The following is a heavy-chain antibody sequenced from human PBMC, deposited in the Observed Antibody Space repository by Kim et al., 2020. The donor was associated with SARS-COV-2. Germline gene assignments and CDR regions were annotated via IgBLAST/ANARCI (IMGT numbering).Heavy chain of an antibody. V-gene: IGHV3-9*01. CDR2: ISWNSGSI. J-gene: IGHJ6*02. Sequence: GGSLRLSCAASGFTFGDYAMHWVRQAPGKGLEWVSGISWNSGSIGYADSVKGRFTISRDNAKNSLYLQMNSLRAEDTALYYCAKDMSGWSGYFIARYYYYGMDVWGQGTTVTVSS. D-gene: IGHD3-3*01. CDR1: GFTFGDYA. CDR3: AKDMSGWSGYFIARYYYYGMDV.